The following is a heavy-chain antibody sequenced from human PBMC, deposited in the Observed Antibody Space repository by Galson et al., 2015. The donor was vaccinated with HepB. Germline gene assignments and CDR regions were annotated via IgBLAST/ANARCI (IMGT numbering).Heavy chain of an antibody. D-gene: IGHD1-26*01. CDR3: ARANSGNYPISYWDY. J-gene: IGHJ4*02. V-gene: IGHV3-74*01. CDR1: GFTFSSYW. CDR2: INSDGSST. Sequence: SLRLSCAASGFTFSSYWMHWVRQAPGKGLVWVSRINSDGSSTNYADSVKGRFTISRDNAKNTLYLEMNSLGAEDTAVYYCARANSGNYPISYWDYWGQGTLVTVSS.